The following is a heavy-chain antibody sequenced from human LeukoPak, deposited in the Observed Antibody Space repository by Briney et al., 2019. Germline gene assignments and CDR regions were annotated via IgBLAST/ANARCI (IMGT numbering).Heavy chain of an antibody. D-gene: IGHD4-17*01. Sequence: TGGSLRLSCAASGFTFDDYAMHWVRQAPGKGLEWVSGISWNSGSIGYADSVKGRFTISRDNAKNSLYLQMSSLRAEDTALYYCAKDMWEDYGDYVGYFDYWGQGTLVTVSS. V-gene: IGHV3-9*01. CDR2: ISWNSGSI. CDR1: GFTFDDYA. CDR3: AKDMWEDYGDYVGYFDY. J-gene: IGHJ4*02.